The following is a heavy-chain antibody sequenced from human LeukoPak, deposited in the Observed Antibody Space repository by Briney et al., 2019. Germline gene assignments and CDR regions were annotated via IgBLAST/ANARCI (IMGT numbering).Heavy chain of an antibody. V-gene: IGHV3-11*01. Sequence: GSLRLSCAASGFTFSDYYMSWVCQAPGKGLEWISYISTTSSSIYYADSVKGRFTMSRDNAKNSLYLQMNSLRAEDTAVYYCARDLLRSYFGAGSFMDVWGKGTTVTVSS. CDR1: GFTFSDYY. D-gene: IGHD3-10*01. CDR3: ARDLLRSYFGAGSFMDV. J-gene: IGHJ6*04. CDR2: ISTTSSSI.